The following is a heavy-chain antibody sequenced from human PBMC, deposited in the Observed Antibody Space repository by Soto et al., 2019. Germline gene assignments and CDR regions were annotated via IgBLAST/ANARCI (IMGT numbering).Heavy chain of an antibody. D-gene: IGHD2-21*02. Sequence: SETLSLTCAVSGGSISSSSYYWGWIRQPPGKGLEWIGSIYYSGSTYYNPSLKSRVTISVDTSKNQFSLKLSSVTAADTAVYYCARSGYCGGDCYIRVWGQGTLVTVSS. CDR3: ARSGYCGGDCYIRV. CDR1: GGSISSSSYY. CDR2: IYYSGST. V-gene: IGHV4-39*01. J-gene: IGHJ4*02.